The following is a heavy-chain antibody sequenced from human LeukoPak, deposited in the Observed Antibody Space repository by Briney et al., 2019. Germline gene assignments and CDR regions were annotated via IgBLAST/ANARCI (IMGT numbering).Heavy chain of an antibody. J-gene: IGHJ4*02. CDR1: GGSISSSSYY. D-gene: IGHD5-24*01. Sequence: PSETLSLTCTVSGGSISSSSYYWGWIRQPPGKGLEWIGSIYYSGSTYYNPSLKSRVTISVDTSKNQFSLKLSSVTAADTAVYYCARDIDGYNSNFDYWGQGTLVTVSS. CDR3: ARDIDGYNSNFDY. V-gene: IGHV4-39*07. CDR2: IYYSGST.